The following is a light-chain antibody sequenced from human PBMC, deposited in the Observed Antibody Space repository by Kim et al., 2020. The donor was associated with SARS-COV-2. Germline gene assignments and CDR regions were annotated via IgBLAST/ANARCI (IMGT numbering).Light chain of an antibody. CDR1: QSISSY. Sequence: DIQMTQSPSSLSAFVGDRVTITCRASQSISSYLNWYQQKPGKAPKLLIYGASSLQSGVPSRFSGSGSGTDFTLTVSNLQSDDSAVYYCKQYETYWTFGPGTKVDIK. CDR2: GAS. J-gene: IGKJ1*01. CDR3: KQYETYWT. V-gene: IGKV1-39*01.